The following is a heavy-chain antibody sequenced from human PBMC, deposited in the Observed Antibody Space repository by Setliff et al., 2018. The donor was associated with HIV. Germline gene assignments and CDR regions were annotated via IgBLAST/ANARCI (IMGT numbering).Heavy chain of an antibody. CDR3: AKTSPKDGYSSDF. Sequence: GASVKVSCKASGGTLSTEAISGVRQAPGQGLEWMGGIIPFFGTSKYPQNFQGRVTITADESTSTAYMELSSLGSDDTAVYYCAKTSPKDGYSSDFWGQGTPVTVSS. D-gene: IGHD4-4*01. J-gene: IGHJ4*02. V-gene: IGHV1-69*13. CDR1: GGTLSTEA. CDR2: IIPFFGTS.